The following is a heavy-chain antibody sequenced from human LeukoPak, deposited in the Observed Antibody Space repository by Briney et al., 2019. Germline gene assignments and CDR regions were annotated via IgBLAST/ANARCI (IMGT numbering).Heavy chain of an antibody. V-gene: IGHV3-74*01. Sequence: GGSLRLSCAASGFSFSSYWMYWVRQAPGKGLVWVSRINSDGTSTNYADSVKGRFTISRDNAKNTLYLEMNSLRAEDTAVYYCAREGYEGWKLRGAFDYWGQGTLVTVSS. CDR1: GFSFSSYW. CDR2: INSDGTST. D-gene: IGHD4-23*01. CDR3: AREGYEGWKLRGAFDY. J-gene: IGHJ4*02.